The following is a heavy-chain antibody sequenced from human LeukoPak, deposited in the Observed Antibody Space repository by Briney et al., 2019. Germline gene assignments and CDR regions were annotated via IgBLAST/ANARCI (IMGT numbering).Heavy chain of an antibody. J-gene: IGHJ3*02. CDR2: ISYDGSNK. V-gene: IGHV3-30*18. D-gene: IGHD4-17*01. CDR1: GFTFSSYG. CDR3: AKDQTDDYGDYVAFAI. Sequence: QPGRSLRLSCAASGFTFSSYGMHWVRQAPGKGLEWVAVISYDGSNKYYADSVKGRFTISRDNSKNTLYLQMNSLRAEDTSVYYCAKDQTDDYGDYVAFAICGEATIVTPPS.